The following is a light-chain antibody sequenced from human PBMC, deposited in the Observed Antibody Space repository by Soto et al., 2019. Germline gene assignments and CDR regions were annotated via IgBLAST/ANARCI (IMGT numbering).Light chain of an antibody. J-gene: IGKJ2*01. CDR1: QSVSSSY. V-gene: IGKV3-20*01. Sequence: EIVLTQSPGTLSLYPGERTTLSCRASQSVSSSYLAWYQQKPGQAPRPLIYGASSRATGIPDSFSGSGSGTDFAVTISRLEPEDFAVYYGQQYGSSPRTYTFGQGTKLEIK. CDR2: GAS. CDR3: QQYGSSPRTYT.